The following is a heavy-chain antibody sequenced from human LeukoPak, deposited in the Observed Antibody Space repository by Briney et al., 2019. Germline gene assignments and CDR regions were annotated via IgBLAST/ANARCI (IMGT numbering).Heavy chain of an antibody. V-gene: IGHV1-58*01. J-gene: IGHJ5*02. CDR2: IGVGSGST. CDR1: GFTFSSSA. CDR3: AAERYSDSCCWFDP. Sequence: ASVKVSCKASGFTFSSSAVQWLRQARCQHLDWMGCIGVGSGSTSYAQEFQERVTITRDMSTTTAYLEMSSLRPEDTAVYYCAAERYSDSCCWFDPWGQGTLVTVSS. D-gene: IGHD6-13*01.